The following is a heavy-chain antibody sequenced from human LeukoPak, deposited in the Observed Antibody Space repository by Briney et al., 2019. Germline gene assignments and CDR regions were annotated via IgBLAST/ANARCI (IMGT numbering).Heavy chain of an antibody. V-gene: IGHV3-23*01. CDR1: GFTFSNSA. CDR2: ISASGGST. CDR3: AKDLGGFYYYDNSGYYRDY. J-gene: IGHJ4*02. Sequence: GGSLRLSCAASGFTFSNSAMSWVRQAPGKGLEWVSAISASGGSTYYAESVKGRFTISRDNSKNTLYVQMNSLRAEDTAVYYCAKDLGGFYYYDNSGYYRDYWGQGTQVTVSS. D-gene: IGHD3-22*01.